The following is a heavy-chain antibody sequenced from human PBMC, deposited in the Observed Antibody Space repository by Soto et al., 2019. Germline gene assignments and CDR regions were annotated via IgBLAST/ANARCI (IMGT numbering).Heavy chain of an antibody. CDR3: ARLVADSSWYYYGLDI. V-gene: IGHV2-26*03. CDR2: IVSNNER. J-gene: IGHJ6*03. CDR1: GFSLTTGRMG. D-gene: IGHD3-10*01. Sequence: QVTLKESGPVLVKATETLTLTCSISGFSLTTGRMGVSWIRQPPGKALEWLAHIVSNNERSYTTSLQPRLSISADNSKRQVVLTMTDVGTVDAATYFCARLVADSSWYYYGLDIWGKGASVTVS.